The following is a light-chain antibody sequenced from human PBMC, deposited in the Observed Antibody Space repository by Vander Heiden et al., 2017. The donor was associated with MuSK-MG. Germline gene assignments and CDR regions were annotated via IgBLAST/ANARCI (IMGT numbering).Light chain of an antibody. CDR1: QSVSSN. Sequence: EIVLTQSPATLSVSPGDRATLPCRASQSVSSNLAWYQQKPGQAPKLLIYGASTRATGIPARFSGSGSGTEFTLTISSLQSEDFAVYYCQQYNSGPPLTFGGGTKVEIK. J-gene: IGKJ4*01. V-gene: IGKV3-15*01. CDR2: GAS. CDR3: QQYNSGPPLT.